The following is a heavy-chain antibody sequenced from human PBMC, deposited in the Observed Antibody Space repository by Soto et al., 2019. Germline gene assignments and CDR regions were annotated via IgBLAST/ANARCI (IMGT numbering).Heavy chain of an antibody. CDR2: IKSKTDGGTT. Sequence: GGSLRLSCAASGFTFSNARMNWVRQAPGKGLEWVGRIKSKTDGGTTDYAAPVKGRFTISRDDSKNTLCLQMNSLKTEDTAVYYCTTTPSGVVAAYYYGMDVWGQGTTVTVSS. V-gene: IGHV3-15*07. D-gene: IGHD2-15*01. J-gene: IGHJ6*02. CDR1: GFTFSNAR. CDR3: TTTPSGVVAAYYYGMDV.